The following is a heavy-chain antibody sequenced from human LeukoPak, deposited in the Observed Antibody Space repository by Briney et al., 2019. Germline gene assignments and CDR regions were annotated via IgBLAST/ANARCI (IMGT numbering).Heavy chain of an antibody. J-gene: IGHJ5*02. D-gene: IGHD3-22*01. CDR2: INTNTGNP. CDR1: GYTFTSYA. Sequence: ASVKVSCKASGYTFTSYAMNWVRRAPGQGLEWMGWINTNTGNPTYAQGFTGRFVFSLDTSVSTAYLQISSLKAEDTAVYYCARAGDYGYDSSGYYYNWFDPWGQGTLVTVSS. CDR3: ARAGDYGYDSSGYYYNWFDP. V-gene: IGHV7-4-1*02.